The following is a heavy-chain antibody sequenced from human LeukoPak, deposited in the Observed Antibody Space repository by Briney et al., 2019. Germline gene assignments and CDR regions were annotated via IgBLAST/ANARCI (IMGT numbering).Heavy chain of an antibody. CDR2: IYYSGTT. CDR1: GGSISSSSNY. J-gene: IGHJ5*01. CDR3: ARVGWPVLLIDS. Sequence: SETLSLTCTVSGGSISSSSNYWSWIRQPPGKGLEWIGYIYYSGTTSYNPSLKSRVTISLDTSKNQFSLKVSSVTAADTAVYYCARVGWPVLLIDSWGQGTLVTVSS. V-gene: IGHV4-61*01. D-gene: IGHD2/OR15-2a*01.